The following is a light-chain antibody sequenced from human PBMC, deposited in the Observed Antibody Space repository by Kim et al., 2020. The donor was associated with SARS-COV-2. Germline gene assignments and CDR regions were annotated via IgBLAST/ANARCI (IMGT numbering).Light chain of an antibody. V-gene: IGLV2-14*03. CDR2: DVS. Sequence: GQSITISCPGTSSDVGGYNYVSWYQQHPGKAPKLMIYDVSYRPSGVSNRFSGSKSGNSASLTISGLQAADEADYFCSSSTSSIAYVFGTGTKVTVL. J-gene: IGLJ1*01. CDR3: SSSTSSIAYV. CDR1: SSDVGGYNY.